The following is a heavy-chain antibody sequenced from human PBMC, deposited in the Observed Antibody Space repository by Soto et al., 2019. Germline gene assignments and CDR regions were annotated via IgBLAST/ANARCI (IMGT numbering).Heavy chain of an antibody. CDR1: GFTFSSYA. CDR2: ISGSGGST. J-gene: IGHJ6*02. CDR3: AKDFTGGDFWSGYYTPYYYYYGMDV. V-gene: IGHV3-23*01. D-gene: IGHD3-3*01. Sequence: GSLRLSCAASGFTFSSYAMSWVRQAPGKGLEWVSAISGSGGSTYYADSVKGRFTISRDNSKNTLYLQMNSLRAEDTAVYYCAKDFTGGDFWSGYYTPYYYYYGMDVWGQGTTVTVSS.